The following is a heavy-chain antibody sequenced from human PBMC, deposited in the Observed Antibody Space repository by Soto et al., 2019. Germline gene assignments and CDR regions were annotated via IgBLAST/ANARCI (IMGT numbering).Heavy chain of an antibody. CDR3: AREFMTLDYGMDV. D-gene: IGHD2-21*02. J-gene: IGHJ6*02. Sequence: GGSLRLSCAASGFTFSDYYMSWIRQAPGKGLEWVSYISSSSSYTNYADSVKGRFTISRDNAKNSLYLQMNSLRAEDTAVYYCAREFMTLDYGMDVWGQGTTVTVSS. CDR1: GFTFSDYY. V-gene: IGHV3-11*06. CDR2: ISSSSSYT.